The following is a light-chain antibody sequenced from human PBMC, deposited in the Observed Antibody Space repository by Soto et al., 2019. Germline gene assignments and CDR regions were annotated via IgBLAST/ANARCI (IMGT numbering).Light chain of an antibody. CDR3: QHYNNWPLT. J-gene: IGKJ1*01. V-gene: IGKV3-15*01. Sequence: EIVMTQSPAALSVSPGERATLSCRASQSVSDNLAWYQQKPGQAPRLLIYDASTRATGVPGRFSGSGSGTEFTLTISSLQSEDFAIYYCQHYNNWPLTFGQGTKVDIK. CDR2: DAS. CDR1: QSVSDN.